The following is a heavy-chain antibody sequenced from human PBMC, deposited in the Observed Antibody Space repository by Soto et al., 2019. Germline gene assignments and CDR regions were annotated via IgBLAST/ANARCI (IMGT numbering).Heavy chain of an antibody. CDR2: VYNTGGT. Sequence: PSETLSLTCTVSGGSISIGTDYWGWIRQPPGKGLEWIGRVYNTGGTFYNPSFQSRVTISVDTSRNQFSLRMNSVTAADTAIYYCARHHDPAYSFDYWGQGPQVTLSS. CDR1: GGSISIGTDY. J-gene: IGHJ4*02. V-gene: IGHV4-39*01. CDR3: ARHHDPAYSFDY.